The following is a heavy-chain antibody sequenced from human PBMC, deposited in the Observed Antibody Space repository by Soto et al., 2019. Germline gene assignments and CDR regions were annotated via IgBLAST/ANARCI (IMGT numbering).Heavy chain of an antibody. D-gene: IGHD4-17*01. CDR2: IYYSGST. J-gene: IGHJ4*02. Sequence: QVQLQESGPGLVKPSQTLSLTCTVSGGSISSGGYYWSWIRQHPGKGLEWIGYIYYSGSTYYNPFLQSRVTISVDTSENQFSLKLSSVTAADTAVYYCARATVANGFDYWGQGNLVTVSS. CDR1: GGSISSGGYY. V-gene: IGHV4-31*03. CDR3: ARATVANGFDY.